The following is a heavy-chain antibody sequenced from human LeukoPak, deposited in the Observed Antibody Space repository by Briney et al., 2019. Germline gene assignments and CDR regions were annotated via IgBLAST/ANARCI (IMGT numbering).Heavy chain of an antibody. J-gene: IGHJ4*02. CDR3: ARDRSMATMVRGVIKEPRLDY. V-gene: IGHV1-69*13. Sequence: SVKVSCKASGGTFSSYAISWVRQAPGQGLEWMGGIIPIFGTANYAQKFQGRVTITADESTSTAYMELSSLRSEDTAVYYCARDRSMATMVRGVIKEPRLDYWGQGTLVTVSS. CDR2: IIPIFGTA. D-gene: IGHD3-10*01. CDR1: GGTFSSYA.